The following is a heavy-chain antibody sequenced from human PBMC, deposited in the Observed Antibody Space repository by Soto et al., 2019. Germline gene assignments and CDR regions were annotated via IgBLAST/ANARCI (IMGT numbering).Heavy chain of an antibody. D-gene: IGHD6-6*01. V-gene: IGHV3-23*01. J-gene: IGHJ3*01. Sequence: EVQLLDSGGGLAQPGGSLRVSCSASGFIFSTCDMGWVRQAPGRGLEWVSSINAGGSNTHYAVSVKGRFTISRDNSKNMLSLQLNSLRAEDTAVYYCAGLVTSSVHAFDFWGRGTMVTVSS. CDR1: GFIFSTCD. CDR2: INAGGSNT. CDR3: AGLVTSSVHAFDF.